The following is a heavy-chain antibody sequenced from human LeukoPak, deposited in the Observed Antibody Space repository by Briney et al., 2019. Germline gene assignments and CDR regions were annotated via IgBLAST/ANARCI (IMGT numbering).Heavy chain of an antibody. CDR3: ARDFPPGH. CDR2: IYYRGST. J-gene: IGHJ4*02. Sequence: MASETLSLTCTVSGGSISSYYWSWIRQPPGKGLEWIGYIYYRGSTNYNPSLKSRVTISVATSKNQFSLKLSSVTAPDTAVYYCARDFPPGHWGQGTLVTVSS. CDR1: GGSISSYY. V-gene: IGHV4-59*01.